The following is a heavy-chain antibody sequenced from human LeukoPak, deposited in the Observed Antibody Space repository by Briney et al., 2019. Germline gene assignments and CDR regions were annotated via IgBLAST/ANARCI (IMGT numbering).Heavy chain of an antibody. Sequence: PGRSLRLSCAASGFTFSSYWMHWVRQAPGKGLVWVSRINSDGSSTSYADSVKGRFTISRDNAKNTLYLQMNSLRAEDTAVYYCARDWNDIYAFDIWGQGTMVTVSS. J-gene: IGHJ3*02. CDR2: INSDGSST. CDR1: GFTFSSYW. V-gene: IGHV3-74*01. D-gene: IGHD1-1*01. CDR3: ARDWNDIYAFDI.